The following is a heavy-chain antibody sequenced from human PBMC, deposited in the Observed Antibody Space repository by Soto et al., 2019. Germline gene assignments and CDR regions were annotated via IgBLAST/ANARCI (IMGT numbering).Heavy chain of an antibody. J-gene: IGHJ6*03. Sequence: ASVKVSCKASGYTFTRYYMHWVRQAPGQGLEWMGIINPSGGSTSYAQKFQGRVTMTRDTSTSTVYMELSSLRSEDTAVYYCAREYIVVVPAAIGVGFYYYYMDVWGKGTTVTVSS. CDR3: AREYIVVVPAAIGVGFYYYYMDV. CDR1: GYTFTRYY. CDR2: INPSGGST. D-gene: IGHD2-2*01. V-gene: IGHV1-46*03.